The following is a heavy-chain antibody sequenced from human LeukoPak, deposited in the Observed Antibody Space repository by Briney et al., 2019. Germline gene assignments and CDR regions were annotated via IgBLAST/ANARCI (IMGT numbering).Heavy chain of an antibody. CDR2: ISGSGGST. J-gene: IGHJ4*02. Sequence: AGGSLRLSCAASGFTFSSYGMSWVRQAPGKGLEWVSAISGSGGSTYYADSVKGRFTISRDNSKNTLYLQMNSLRAEDTAVYYCAKDYYYDSSETDYWGQGTLVTVSS. CDR3: AKDYYYDSSETDY. V-gene: IGHV3-23*01. CDR1: GFTFSSYG. D-gene: IGHD3-22*01.